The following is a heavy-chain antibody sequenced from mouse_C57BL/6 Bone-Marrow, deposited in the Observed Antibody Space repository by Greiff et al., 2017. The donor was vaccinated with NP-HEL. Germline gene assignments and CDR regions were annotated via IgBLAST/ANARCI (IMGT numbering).Heavy chain of an antibody. V-gene: IGHV2-9-1*01. CDR2: IWTGGGT. Sequence: VNVVESGPGLVAPSQSLSITCTVSGFSLTSYAISWVRQPPGKGLEWLGVIWTGGGTNYNSALKSRLSISKDNSKSQVFLKMNSLQTDDTARYYCARELTGYFFYAMDYWGQGTSVTVSS. CDR3: ARELTGYFFYAMDY. D-gene: IGHD4-1*01. J-gene: IGHJ4*01. CDR1: GFSLTSYA.